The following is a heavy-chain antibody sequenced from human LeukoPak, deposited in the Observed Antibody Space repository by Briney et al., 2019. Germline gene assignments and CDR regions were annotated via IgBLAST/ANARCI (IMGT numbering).Heavy chain of an antibody. V-gene: IGHV3-15*01. CDR2: IKSKTDGGTT. J-gene: IGHJ2*01. CDR1: GFTFTNAW. D-gene: IGHD1-1*01. CDR3: TTETNWYFDL. Sequence: GGSLRLSCAASGFTFTNAWMSWVRQAPGKVLEWIGRIKSKTDGGTTDYAAPVKGRFTISRDDSENTLYLQMNSLKTEDTAVYFCTTETNWYFDLWGRGTLVTVSS.